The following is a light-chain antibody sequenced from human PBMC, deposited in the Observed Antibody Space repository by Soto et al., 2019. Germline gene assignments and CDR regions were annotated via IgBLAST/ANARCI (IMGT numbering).Light chain of an antibody. CDR2: AAS. Sequence: DIQMTQSPSSVSASVGDRVTITCRASQDIGSWLAWYQHKPGIVPKLLIYAASTLQSGVPSRFRGTGSGTDFSLTISSVQPEDFASYYCQQANTFPLTFGGGTKVEIK. V-gene: IGKV1-12*01. J-gene: IGKJ4*01. CDR3: QQANTFPLT. CDR1: QDIGSW.